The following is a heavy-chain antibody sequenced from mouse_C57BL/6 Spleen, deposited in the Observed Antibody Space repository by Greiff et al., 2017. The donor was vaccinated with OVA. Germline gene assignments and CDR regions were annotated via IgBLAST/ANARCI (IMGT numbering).Heavy chain of an antibody. Sequence: EVKVEESGGGLVKPGGSLKLSCAASGFTFSSYAMSWVRQTPEKRLEWVATISDGGSYTYYPDNVKGRFTISRDNAKNNLYLQMSHLKSEDTAMYYCAREDYGSSRWYFDVWGTGTTVTVSS. J-gene: IGHJ1*03. CDR1: GFTFSSYA. D-gene: IGHD1-1*01. CDR3: AREDYGSSRWYFDV. CDR2: ISDGGSYT. V-gene: IGHV5-4*01.